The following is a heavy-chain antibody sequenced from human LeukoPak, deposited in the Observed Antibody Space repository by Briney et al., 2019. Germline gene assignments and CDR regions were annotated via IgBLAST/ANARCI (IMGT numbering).Heavy chain of an antibody. J-gene: IGHJ4*02. Sequence: AGGSLRLSCAASGFTFSDHYMSWIRQAPGKGLEWVSYISSSGSTIYYADSVKGRFTISRDNAKNSLYLQMNSLRAEDTAVYYCARSYIAAAGTFDYWGQGTLVTVSS. V-gene: IGHV3-11*04. CDR2: ISSSGSTI. D-gene: IGHD6-13*01. CDR1: GFTFSDHY. CDR3: ARSYIAAAGTFDY.